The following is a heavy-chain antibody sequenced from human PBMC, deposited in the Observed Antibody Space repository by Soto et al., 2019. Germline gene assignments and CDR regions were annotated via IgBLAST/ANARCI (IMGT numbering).Heavy chain of an antibody. CDR3: ARGNWNGMDV. CDR1: GGSISSYY. D-gene: IGHD1-20*01. Sequence: SETLSLTCTVSGGSISSYYWGWIRQPPGKGLEWIGYIYYSGSTNYNPSLKSRVTISVDTSKNQFSLELSSVTAADTAVYYCARGNWNGMDVWGQGTTVTVSS. V-gene: IGHV4-59*01. CDR2: IYYSGST. J-gene: IGHJ6*02.